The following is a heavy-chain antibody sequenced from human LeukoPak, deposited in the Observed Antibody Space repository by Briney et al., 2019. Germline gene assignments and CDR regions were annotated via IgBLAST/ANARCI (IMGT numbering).Heavy chain of an antibody. CDR1: GYTFTSYD. V-gene: IGHV1-8*01. Sequence: GASVKVSFKASGYTFTSYDINWVRQATGQGLEWMGWMNPNSGNTGYAQKFQGRVTMTRNTSISTAYMELSSLRSEDTAVYYCARVRRAGTLYYYYYYMDVWGKGTTVTISS. CDR2: MNPNSGNT. D-gene: IGHD1-1*01. CDR3: ARVRRAGTLYYYYYYMDV. J-gene: IGHJ6*03.